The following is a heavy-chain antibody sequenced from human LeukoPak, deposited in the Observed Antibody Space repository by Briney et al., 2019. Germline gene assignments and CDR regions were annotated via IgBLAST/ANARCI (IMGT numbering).Heavy chain of an antibody. J-gene: IGHJ4*02. V-gene: IGHV1-69*05. Sequence: GSSVKVSCKASGGTFSSYAISWVRQAPGQGREWMGGIIPIFFTANYAQKFQGRVTITTDESTSTAYMELSSLRSEDTDVYYCARADDFWSGYFHWGQGTLVTVSS. CDR3: ARADDFWSGYFH. D-gene: IGHD3-3*01. CDR2: IIPIFFTA. CDR1: GGTFSSYA.